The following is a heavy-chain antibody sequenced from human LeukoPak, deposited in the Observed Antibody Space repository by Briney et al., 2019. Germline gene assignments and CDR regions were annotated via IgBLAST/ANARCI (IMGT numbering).Heavy chain of an antibody. CDR1: GYTFTNFG. CDR3: ARVYYYDSSGSLYFDY. J-gene: IGHJ4*02. CDR2: INAHDGKR. V-gene: IGHV1-18*01. D-gene: IGHD3-22*01. Sequence: ASVKVSCKASGYTFTNFGISWVRQAPGQGLEWMGWINAHDGKRNYALKHEDRVIMTTDTSTSTAYMELRSLRSDDTAVYYCARVYYYDSSGSLYFDYWGQGTLVTVSS.